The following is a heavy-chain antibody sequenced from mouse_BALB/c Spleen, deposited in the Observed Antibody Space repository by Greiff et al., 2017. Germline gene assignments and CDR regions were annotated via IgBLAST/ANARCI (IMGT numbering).Heavy chain of an antibody. V-gene: IGHV1-7*01. Sequence: LVESGAELAKPGASVKMSCKASGYTFTSYWMHWVKQRPGQGLEWIGYINPSTGYTEYNQKFKDKATLTADKSSSTAYMQLSSLTSEDSAVYYCARGDGSSPFAYWGQGTLVTVSA. J-gene: IGHJ3*01. D-gene: IGHD1-1*01. CDR3: ARGDGSSPFAY. CDR2: INPSTGYT. CDR1: GYTFTSYW.